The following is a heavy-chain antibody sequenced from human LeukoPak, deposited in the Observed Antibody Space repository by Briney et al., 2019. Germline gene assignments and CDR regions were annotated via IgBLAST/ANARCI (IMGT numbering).Heavy chain of an antibody. J-gene: IGHJ3*02. V-gene: IGHV1-18*01. Sequence: ASVKVSCKASGYTFTGYGITWVRQAPGQGLEWMGWISGHNGDTNYAQKYQGRVTMTTDASTNTAYMELRSLRSDDTAVYYCARGIGTTVTDAFDIWGQGTMVTVSS. D-gene: IGHD4-17*01. CDR3: ARGIGTTVTDAFDI. CDR1: GYTFTGYG. CDR2: ISGHNGDT.